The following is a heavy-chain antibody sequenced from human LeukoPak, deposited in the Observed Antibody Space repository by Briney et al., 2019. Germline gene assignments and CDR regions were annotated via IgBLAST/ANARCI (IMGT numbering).Heavy chain of an antibody. Sequence: PSETLSLTCTVSGGSISRYYWSWVRQPPGKGLEWIGYIYYSGSTNYNPSLKSRVTISVDTSKTQFSLRLYSVTPADTAVYYCARGEVAPNWFDPWGQGILVTVSS. D-gene: IGHD5-12*01. V-gene: IGHV4-59*01. CDR3: ARGEVAPNWFDP. CDR2: IYYSGST. CDR1: GGSISRYY. J-gene: IGHJ5*02.